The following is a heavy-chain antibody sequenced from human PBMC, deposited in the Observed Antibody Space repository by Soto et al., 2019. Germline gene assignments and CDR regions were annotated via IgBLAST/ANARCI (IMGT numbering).Heavy chain of an antibody. D-gene: IGHD6-13*01. J-gene: IGHJ6*02. CDR3: ARDGSEQQLANYYYGMDV. Sequence: SETLSLTCTVSGGSISSGGYYWSWIRQHPGRGLEWIGYIYYTGSAYYNPSLESRVTISVDTSKNQFSLKLSSVTAADTAVYYCARDGSEQQLANYYYGMDVWGQGTTVTVSS. CDR1: GGSISSGGYY. CDR2: IYYTGSA. V-gene: IGHV4-31*03.